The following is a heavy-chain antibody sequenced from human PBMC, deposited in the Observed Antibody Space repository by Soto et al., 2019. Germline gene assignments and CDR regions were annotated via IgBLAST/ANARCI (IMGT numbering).Heavy chain of an antibody. J-gene: IGHJ4*02. Sequence: SETLSLTXGVSGYSINSGYYWGWLRQAPGKGLEWIGSVYHSGTTYYNPSLKSRVTISLDTSKNQFSLTLSSVTAADTALYYCTRSLYASSWYAGNWGQGTLVTVSS. CDR3: TRSLYASSWYAGN. CDR2: VYHSGTT. D-gene: IGHD6-13*01. V-gene: IGHV4-38-2*01. CDR1: GYSINSGYY.